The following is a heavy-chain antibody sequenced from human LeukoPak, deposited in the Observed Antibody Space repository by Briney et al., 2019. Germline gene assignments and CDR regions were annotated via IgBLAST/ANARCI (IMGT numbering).Heavy chain of an antibody. Sequence: GASVKVSCKASGYTFTGYYMHWVRQAPGQGLEWMGWINPNSGGTNYAQKFQGRVTMTRDTSISTAYMELSRLRSDDTAVYCCARGVGAHNDNFDYWGQGTLVTVSS. D-gene: IGHD1-26*01. CDR2: INPNSGGT. V-gene: IGHV1-2*02. J-gene: IGHJ4*02. CDR1: GYTFTGYY. CDR3: ARGVGAHNDNFDY.